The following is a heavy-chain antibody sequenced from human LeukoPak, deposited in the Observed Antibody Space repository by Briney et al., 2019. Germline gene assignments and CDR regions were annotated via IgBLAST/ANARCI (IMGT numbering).Heavy chain of an antibody. V-gene: IGHV4-61*02. Sequence: SQTLSLTCTVSGGSISSGSYYWSWIRQPAGRGPEWIGRTYSSGNTNYNPSLKSRVTISIDTSTNQFALKLNTVTATATSVYSCASGPPARIWFDPWGQGTLVTVSS. J-gene: IGHJ5*02. CDR3: ASGPPARIWFDP. CDR1: GGSISSGSYY. CDR2: TYSSGNT.